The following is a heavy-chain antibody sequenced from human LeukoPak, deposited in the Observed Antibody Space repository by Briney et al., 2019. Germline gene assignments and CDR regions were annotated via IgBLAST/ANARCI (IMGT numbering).Heavy chain of an antibody. CDR2: ISYDGSNK. Sequence: GGSLRLSCSASGFTFSGFGMHWVRQAPGKGLEWVAVISYDGSNKYYADSVKGRFTISRDNSKNTLYLQMNSLRAEDTAVYYCARDRGGWELLADFDYWGQGTLVTVSS. D-gene: IGHD1-26*01. J-gene: IGHJ4*02. CDR3: ARDRGGWELLADFDY. V-gene: IGHV3-30*19. CDR1: GFTFSGFG.